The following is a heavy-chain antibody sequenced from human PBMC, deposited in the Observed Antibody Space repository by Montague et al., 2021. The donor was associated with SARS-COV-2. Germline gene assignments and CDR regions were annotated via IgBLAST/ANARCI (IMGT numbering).Heavy chain of an antibody. CDR3: AGDTRIAMLVVVTRYGLDV. J-gene: IGHJ6*02. V-gene: IGHV4-39*07. D-gene: IGHD3-22*01. Sequence: SETLSLTCTVSGGSISSSSYYWGWIRQPPGKGLEWIGRIYYNGSTYYNPSLKSRVTISVDTSKNQFSLKLSSVTAAATAVYYCAGDTRIAMLVVVTRYGLDVWGQGTTVTVSS. CDR2: IYYNGST. CDR1: GGSISSSSYY.